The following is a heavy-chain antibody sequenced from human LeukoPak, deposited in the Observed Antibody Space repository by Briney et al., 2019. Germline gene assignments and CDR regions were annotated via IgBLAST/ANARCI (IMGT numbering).Heavy chain of an antibody. CDR1: GFTFSSYG. CDR2: IWYDGSNK. V-gene: IGHV3-30*19. D-gene: IGHD1-7*01. J-gene: IGHJ4*02. CDR3: ARDLVAGTTLDY. Sequence: PGGSLRLSCAASGFTFSSYGMHWVRQAPGKGLEWVAVIWYDGSNKYYADSVKGRFTISRDNSKNTLYLQMNSLRAENTAVYYCARDLVAGTTLDYWGQGTLVTVSS.